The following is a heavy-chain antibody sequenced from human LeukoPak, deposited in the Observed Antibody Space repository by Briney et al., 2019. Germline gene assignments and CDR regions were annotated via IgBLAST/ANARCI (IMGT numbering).Heavy chain of an antibody. CDR2: IKQDGSEK. D-gene: IGHD4-11*01. CDR3: AMSYGNQGFDH. V-gene: IGHV3-7*02. Sequence: TGGSLRLSCAASGFTFSYYWMIWAGQAPGKGLEWVANIKQDGSEKYYVDSVKGRFTVSRDNAKNTLYLQMNSLRAEDTAVFYRAMSYGNQGFDHWGQGTLVTVSS. J-gene: IGHJ4*02. CDR1: GFTFSYYW.